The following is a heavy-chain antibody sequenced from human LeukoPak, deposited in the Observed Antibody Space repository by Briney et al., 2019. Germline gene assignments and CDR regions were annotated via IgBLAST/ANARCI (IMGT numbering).Heavy chain of an antibody. CDR1: GFTFDDYA. J-gene: IGHJ4*02. V-gene: IGHV3-9*01. CDR2: ISWNSGSI. Sequence: QAGGSLRLSCAASGFTFDDYAMHWVRHAPGKGLEWVSGISWNSGSIGYADSVKGRFTISRDNAKNSLYLQMNSLRAEDTAVYYCAKAPTAAAGNGYWGQGTLVTVSS. CDR3: AKAPTAAAGNGY. D-gene: IGHD6-13*01.